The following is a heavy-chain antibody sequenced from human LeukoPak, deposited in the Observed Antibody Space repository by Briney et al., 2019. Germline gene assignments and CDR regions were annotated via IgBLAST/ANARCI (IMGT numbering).Heavy chain of an antibody. J-gene: IGHJ5*02. D-gene: IGHD6-19*01. CDR3: AREAPYSSGEGFDP. V-gene: IGHV1-18*01. CDR2: ISAYNGNA. CDR1: GYTFTNYG. Sequence: ASVKVSCKASGYTFTNYGINWVRQAPGQGLEWMGWISAYNGNANYAQKLQGRVTMTRDMSTSTVYMELSSLRSEDTAVYYCAREAPYSSGEGFDPWGQGTLVTVSS.